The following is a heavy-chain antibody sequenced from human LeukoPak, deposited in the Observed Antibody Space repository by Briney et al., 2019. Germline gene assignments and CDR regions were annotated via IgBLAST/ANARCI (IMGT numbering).Heavy chain of an antibody. Sequence: PSETLSLTCTVSGGSISSSSYYWGWIRQPPGKGLEWIGSIYYSGSTYYNPSLKSRVTISVDTSKNQFSLKLSSVTAADTAVYYCARDARGYCSGGSCFDWGQGTLVTVSS. V-gene: IGHV4-39*07. D-gene: IGHD2-15*01. J-gene: IGHJ4*02. CDR2: IYYSGST. CDR1: GGSISSSSYY. CDR3: ARDARGYCSGGSCFD.